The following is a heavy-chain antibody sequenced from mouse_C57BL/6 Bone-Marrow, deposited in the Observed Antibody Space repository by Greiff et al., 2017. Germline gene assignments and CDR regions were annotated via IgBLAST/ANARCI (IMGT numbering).Heavy chain of an antibody. CDR3: ARRGRAHYSNSFDY. CDR2: IDPNSGGT. D-gene: IGHD2-5*01. J-gene: IGHJ2*01. V-gene: IGHV1-72*01. CDR1: GYTFTSYW. Sequence: QVQLQQPGAELVKPGASVKLSCKASGYTFTSYWMHWVKQRPGRGLEWLGRIDPNSGGTKYNEKFKSKATLTVDKHSSTAYMQLSSLTSEDSAVYYCARRGRAHYSNSFDYWGQGTTLTVSS.